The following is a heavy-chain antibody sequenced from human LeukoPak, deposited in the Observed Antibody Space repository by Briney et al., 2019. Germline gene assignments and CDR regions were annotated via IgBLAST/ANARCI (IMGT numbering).Heavy chain of an antibody. D-gene: IGHD5-12*01. CDR3: AREESRRSSSGYDEVYDY. V-gene: IGHV3-21*01. CDR2: ITSSSSYI. Sequence: PGGSLRLSCAASGFTFSSYNMNWVRQAPGKGLEWVSSITSSSSYIYYADSVKGRFTISKDNAKNSLYLQMNSLGAEDTAVYYCAREESRRSSSGYDEVYDYWGQGTLVTVSS. CDR1: GFTFSSYN. J-gene: IGHJ4*02.